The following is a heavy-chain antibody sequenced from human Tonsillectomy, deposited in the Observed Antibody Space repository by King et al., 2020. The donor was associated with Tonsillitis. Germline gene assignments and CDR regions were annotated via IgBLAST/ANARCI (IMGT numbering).Heavy chain of an antibody. CDR3: ARSVSGSFDY. V-gene: IGHV4-39*01. CDR1: GGSISSSDHY. J-gene: IGHJ4*02. CDR2: MYESGTI. Sequence: LQLQESGPGVVKPSETLSLTCTVSGGSISSSDHYWAWIRQPPGKGLEWIGYMYESGTIFYNPSLKSRITISGGTSENRFSLKFSSVTATDTAVYFCARSVSGSFDYWGQGALVTVSS. D-gene: IGHD1-26*01.